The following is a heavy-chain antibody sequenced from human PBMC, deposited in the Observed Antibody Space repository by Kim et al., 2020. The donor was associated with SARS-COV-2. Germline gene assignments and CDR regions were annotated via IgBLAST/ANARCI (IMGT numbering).Heavy chain of an antibody. J-gene: IGHJ5*02. CDR3: ARDGGGWFDH. Sequence: SNEYYVESGKGRFTISSDNSKNKAALEMNSLRAEETAVYYCARDGGGWFDHWGQGTLVTVSS. V-gene: IGHV3-30*01. D-gene: IGHD3-16*01. CDR2: SNE.